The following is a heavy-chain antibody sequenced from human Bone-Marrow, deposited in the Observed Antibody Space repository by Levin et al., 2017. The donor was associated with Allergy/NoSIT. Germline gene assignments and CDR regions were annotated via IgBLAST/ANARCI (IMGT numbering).Heavy chain of an antibody. CDR3: ARDSGWGFDP. Sequence: PGESLKISCAAAGFTFRNYWMHWVRQAPGKGLLWVSRINSDGSSTSYAESVKGRLTISRDNAKNTVYLQMNSLRAEDTAVYYCARDSGWGFDPWGQGTLVTVSS. D-gene: IGHD6-25*01. J-gene: IGHJ5*02. CDR1: GFTFRNYW. V-gene: IGHV3-74*01. CDR2: INSDGSST.